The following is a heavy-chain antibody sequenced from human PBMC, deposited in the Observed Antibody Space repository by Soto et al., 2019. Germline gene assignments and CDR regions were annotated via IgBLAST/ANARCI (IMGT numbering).Heavy chain of an antibody. D-gene: IGHD2-8*02. V-gene: IGHV3-74*01. Sequence: VQLVESGGALVQPGGSLRLSCAASGFPFSRYWMHWVRQDPVKGLVWVSRIKSDGSDIRYADAVKGRFTISRDNGKNTLYLQMNSLRVEDTAVYYCAESSTERGLGYWGQGTLVTVSS. CDR2: IKSDGSDI. CDR3: AESSTERGLGY. J-gene: IGHJ4*02. CDR1: GFPFSRYW.